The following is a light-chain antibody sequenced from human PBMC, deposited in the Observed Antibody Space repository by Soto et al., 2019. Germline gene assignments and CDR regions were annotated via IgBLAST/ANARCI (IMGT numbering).Light chain of an antibody. Sequence: SALTQPRSVSGSPGQSVTISCTGTSSDVGSYNHVSWYQQYPGKAPKGMIYEVDKRSSRVPDRFSGSKSGNTASLTISGLRAEDEADYYCSSYAGSYSVVFGGGTKLTVL. V-gene: IGLV2-11*01. CDR1: SSDVGSYNH. CDR3: SSYAGSYSVV. J-gene: IGLJ2*01. CDR2: EVD.